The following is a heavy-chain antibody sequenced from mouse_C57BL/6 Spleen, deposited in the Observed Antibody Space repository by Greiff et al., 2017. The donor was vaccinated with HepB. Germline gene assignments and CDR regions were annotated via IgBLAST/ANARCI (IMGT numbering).Heavy chain of an antibody. CDR1: GYTFTSYW. CDR3: VKYDYDDYYAMDY. D-gene: IGHD2-4*01. V-gene: IGHV1-74*01. J-gene: IGHJ4*01. CDR2: IHPSDSDT. Sequence: QVQLQQPGAELVKPGASVKVSCKASGYTFTSYWMHWVKQRPGQGLEWIGRIHPSDSDTNYNQKFKVKATLTVDKSSSTAYMQLSSLTSEDSAVYYCVKYDYDDYYAMDYWGQGTSVTVSS.